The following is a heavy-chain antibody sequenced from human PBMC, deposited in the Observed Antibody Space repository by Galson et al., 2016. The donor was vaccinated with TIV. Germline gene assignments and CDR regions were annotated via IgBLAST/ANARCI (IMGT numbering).Heavy chain of an antibody. D-gene: IGHD3-3*01. CDR2: IFPGDSDT. CDR1: GYDFNNYW. Sequence: QSGAEVKKPGQSLKISCKGSGYDFNNYWIVWMRQMPGKGLEWMGLIFPGDSDTRYNPSFRGQVTISADKSLTTAYVQWSSLKATDTAVYYCASPRHGGFLRFSMDVWGQGTTVIVS. CDR3: ASPRHGGFLRFSMDV. V-gene: IGHV5-51*01. J-gene: IGHJ6*02.